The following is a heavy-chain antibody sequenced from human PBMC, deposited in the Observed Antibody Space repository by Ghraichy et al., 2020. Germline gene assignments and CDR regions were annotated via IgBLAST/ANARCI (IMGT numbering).Heavy chain of an antibody. J-gene: IGHJ5*02. Sequence: SETLSLTCAVYGGSFSDFHWSWIRQTPGEGLRWIGDIDHSGDTTYNPSLDGRVTISVDASKNQFSLEVNSVTAAETAVYYCARGRSTVCRDWLCRRNRGSRGVAPVFWFDPWGQGTQVIITS. CDR1: GGSFSDFH. V-gene: IGHV4-34*01. CDR3: ARGRSTVCRDWLCRRNRGSRGVAPVFWFDP. D-gene: IGHD2-2*01. CDR2: IDHSGDT.